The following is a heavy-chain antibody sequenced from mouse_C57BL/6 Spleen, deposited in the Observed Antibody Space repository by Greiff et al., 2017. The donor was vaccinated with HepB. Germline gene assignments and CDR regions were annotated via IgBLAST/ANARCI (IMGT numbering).Heavy chain of an antibody. CDR2: IYPGDGDT. J-gene: IGHJ2*01. Sequence: VQLQQSGPELVKPGASVKISCKASGYAFSSSWMNWVKQRPGKGLEWIGRIYPGDGDTNYNGKFKGKATLTADKSSSTAYMQLSSLTSEDSAVYFCARGGGSSPFFDYWGQGTTLTVSS. CDR3: ARGGGSSPFFDY. CDR1: GYAFSSSW. V-gene: IGHV1-82*01. D-gene: IGHD1-1*01.